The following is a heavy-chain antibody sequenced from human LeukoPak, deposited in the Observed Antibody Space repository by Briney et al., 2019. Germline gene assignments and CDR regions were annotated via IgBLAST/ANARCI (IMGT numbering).Heavy chain of an antibody. CDR3: ARDSRWTSGWSDAFDI. Sequence: PGGSLRLSCGASGFTFSSYAMHWVRQAPGKGLEWVAVISYDGSNKYYADSVKGRFTISRYNSKNTLYLQMNGLRAEDTAVYYCARDSRWTSGWSDAFDIWGQGTMVTVSS. CDR2: ISYDGSNK. D-gene: IGHD3-3*01. J-gene: IGHJ3*02. V-gene: IGHV3-30-3*01. CDR1: GFTFSSYA.